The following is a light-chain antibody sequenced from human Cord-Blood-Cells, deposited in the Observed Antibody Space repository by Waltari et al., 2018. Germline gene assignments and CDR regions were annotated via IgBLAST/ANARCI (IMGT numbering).Light chain of an antibody. CDR2: GAS. Sequence: EIVMTPSPATLSVSPGERATLSCRASQSVSSNLAWYQQKPGQAPRLLIYGASTRATGIPARFSGSGSATECTLTISSLQSEDFAVYYCQQYNNWPPLTFGGGTKVEIK. J-gene: IGKJ4*01. V-gene: IGKV3-15*01. CDR1: QSVSSN. CDR3: QQYNNWPPLT.